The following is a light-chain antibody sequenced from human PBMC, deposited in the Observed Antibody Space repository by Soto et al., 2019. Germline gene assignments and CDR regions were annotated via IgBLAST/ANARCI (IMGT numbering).Light chain of an antibody. CDR2: GAS. J-gene: IGKJ1*01. CDR1: QSVSSSY. CDR3: QQYGSSSWT. Sequence: EIVLTQSPGTLSLSPGERATLSCRASQSVSSSYFAWYQQRFGQAPRLLIYGASSRATCIPDRFSGSGSGTDFTLTISRLEPEDFAVYYCQQYGSSSWTFGQGTKVEIK. V-gene: IGKV3-20*01.